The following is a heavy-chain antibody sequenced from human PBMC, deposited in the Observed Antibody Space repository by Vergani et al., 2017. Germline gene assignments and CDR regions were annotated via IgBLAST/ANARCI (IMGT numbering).Heavy chain of an antibody. J-gene: IGHJ4*02. CDR2: IYHSGST. V-gene: IGHV4-34*01. CDR3: ASALWFGELLRYYFDY. CDR1: GGSFSGYY. Sequence: QVQLQQWGAGLLKPSETLSLICAVYGGSFSGYYWSWIRQPPGKGLEWIGSIYHSGSTYYNPSLKSRVTISVDTSKNQFSLKLSSVTAADTAVYYCASALWFGELLRYYFDYWGQGTLVTVSS. D-gene: IGHD3-10*01.